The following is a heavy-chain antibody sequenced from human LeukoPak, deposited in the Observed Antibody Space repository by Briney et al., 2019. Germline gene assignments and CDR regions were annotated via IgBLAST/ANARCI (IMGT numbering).Heavy chain of an antibody. Sequence: PGGSLRLSCAASGFTFSSYAMSWVRQAPGKGLEWVSAISGSGGSTYYADSVKGRFTISRDNSKNTLYLQMNSLRAEDKAVYYCAITVVQAAMLGYWGQGTLVTVSS. J-gene: IGHJ4*02. CDR2: ISGSGGST. CDR3: AITVVQAAMLGY. D-gene: IGHD2-2*01. V-gene: IGHV3-23*01. CDR1: GFTFSSYA.